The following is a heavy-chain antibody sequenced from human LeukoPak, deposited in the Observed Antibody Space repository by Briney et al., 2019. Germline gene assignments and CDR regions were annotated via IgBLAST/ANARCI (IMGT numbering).Heavy chain of an antibody. CDR3: ARGYCSSTSCYAARRDAFDI. V-gene: IGHV4-4*02. CDR1: GGSISSSNW. J-gene: IGHJ3*02. D-gene: IGHD2-2*01. Sequence: SETLSLTCAVSGGSISSSNWWSWVRQPPGKGLEWIGEIYHSGSTNYNPSLKSRVTISVDKSKNQFSLKLSSVTAADTAVYYCARGYCSSTSCYAARRDAFDIWGQGTMVTVSS. CDR2: IYHSGST.